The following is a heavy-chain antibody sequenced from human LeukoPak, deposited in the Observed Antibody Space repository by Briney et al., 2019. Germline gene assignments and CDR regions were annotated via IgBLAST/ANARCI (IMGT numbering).Heavy chain of an antibody. D-gene: IGHD3-3*01. CDR2: ISGSGGST. Sequence: PGGSLRLSCAASGFTFSSYAMSWVRQAPGKGLEWVSAISGSGGSTYYADSVEGRFTISRDNSKNTLYLQMNSLRAEDTAVYYCAKDRFSIYDFWSGYLIGNWFDPWGQGTLVTVSS. V-gene: IGHV3-23*01. CDR3: AKDRFSIYDFWSGYLIGNWFDP. CDR1: GFTFSSYA. J-gene: IGHJ5*02.